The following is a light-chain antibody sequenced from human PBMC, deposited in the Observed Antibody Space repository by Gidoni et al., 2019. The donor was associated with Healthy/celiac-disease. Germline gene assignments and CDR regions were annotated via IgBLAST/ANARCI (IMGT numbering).Light chain of an antibody. V-gene: IGLV1-40*01. CDR3: QSYDSSLSGVV. CDR2: GNS. J-gene: IGLJ2*01. Sequence: QSVLTQPPSLSGAPGQRVTIPCTGSSSNIGAGYDVHWYQQLPGTAPRLLIYGNSNRPSGVPDRFSGSKSGTSASLAITGLQAEDEADYYCQSYDSSLSGVVFGGGTKLTVL. CDR1: SSNIGAGYD.